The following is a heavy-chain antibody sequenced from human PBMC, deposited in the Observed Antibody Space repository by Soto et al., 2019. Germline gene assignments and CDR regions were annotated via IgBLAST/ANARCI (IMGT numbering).Heavy chain of an antibody. J-gene: IGHJ6*02. CDR1: GFTFSSYW. CDR2: IKQDGSEE. D-gene: IGHD6-13*01. Sequence: EVQLVESGGGLVQPGGSLRLSCVDSGFTFSSYWMSWVRQAPVKGLEWVGNIKQDGSEENYVDSLKGRFTNSRDNAKNSMYLQMNRLRAEDTAVYYCARIAATGRGWDVWGQGTTVVVSS. V-gene: IGHV3-7*01. CDR3: ARIAATGRGWDV.